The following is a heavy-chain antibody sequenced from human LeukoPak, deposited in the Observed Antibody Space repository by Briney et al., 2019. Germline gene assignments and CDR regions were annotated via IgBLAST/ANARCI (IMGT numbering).Heavy chain of an antibody. CDR1: GFTFSSYG. V-gene: IGHV3-7*01. CDR2: IKRDGSEK. Sequence: PGRSLRLSCAASGFTFSSYGMHWVRQAPGKGLEWVASIKRDGSEKYYVDSVKGRFTISKDNAKNSLYLQMNSLRAKDTAVYYCAKKGIAVAGTAHYYYMDVWGKGTTVTISS. J-gene: IGHJ6*03. CDR3: AKKGIAVAGTAHYYYMDV. D-gene: IGHD6-19*01.